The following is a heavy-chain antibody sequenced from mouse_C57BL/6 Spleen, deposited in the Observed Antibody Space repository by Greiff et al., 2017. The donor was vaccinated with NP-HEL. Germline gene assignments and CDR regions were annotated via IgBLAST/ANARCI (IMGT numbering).Heavy chain of an antibody. V-gene: IGHV1-18*01. Sequence: EVKLQESGPELVKPGASVKIPCKASGYTFTDYNMDWVKQSHGKSLEWIGDINPNNGGTIYNQKFKGKATLTVDKSSSTAYMELRSLTSEDTAVYYFARLDYYGSSYGYAMDYWGQGTSVTVSS. CDR1: GYTFTDYN. CDR2: INPNNGGT. J-gene: IGHJ4*01. CDR3: ARLDYYGSSYGYAMDY. D-gene: IGHD1-1*01.